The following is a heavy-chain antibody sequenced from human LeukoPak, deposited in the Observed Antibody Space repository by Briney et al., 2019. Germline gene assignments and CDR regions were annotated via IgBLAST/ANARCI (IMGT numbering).Heavy chain of an antibody. CDR1: GFTFSSYW. J-gene: IGHJ4*02. D-gene: IGHD6-19*01. CDR2: INSDGSST. V-gene: IGHV3-74*01. CDR3: ARVGYSSGWLDY. Sequence: GGSLRLSCAASGFTFSSYWMHWVRQAPGKGLVWVSRINSDGSSTSYADSVKGRFTISRDNAKNTLYLQMNSLRAEDTAVYYCARVGYSSGWLDYWGQGTLVTVSS.